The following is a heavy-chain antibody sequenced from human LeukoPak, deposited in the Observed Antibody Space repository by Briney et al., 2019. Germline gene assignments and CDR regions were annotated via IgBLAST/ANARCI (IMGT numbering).Heavy chain of an antibody. CDR3: ARQSTSFYYYYYMDV. D-gene: IGHD2-2*01. CDR2: MNPNSGNT. J-gene: IGHJ6*03. CDR1: GYTFTSYA. V-gene: IGHV1-8*01. Sequence: GASVKVSCKASGYTFTSYAINWVRQATGQGLEWMGWMNPNSGNTGYAQKFQGRVTITRNTSISAAYMELSSLRSEDTAVYYCARQSTSFYYYYYMDVWGKGTTVTVSS.